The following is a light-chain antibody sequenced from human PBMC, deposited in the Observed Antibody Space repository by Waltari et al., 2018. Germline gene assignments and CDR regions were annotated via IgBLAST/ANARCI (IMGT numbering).Light chain of an antibody. Sequence: SYVLTQPPSVSVAPGQTARITCGGNNIGSKSVHWYQQKPGQAPVLVIFYDRDRPSGIPERFSGTNSGNTATLTISRVEAGDEADYYCQVWDINNDHFLVFGGGTRLTAL. CDR2: YDR. CDR1: NIGSKS. V-gene: IGLV3-21*04. CDR3: QVWDINNDHFLV. J-gene: IGLJ2*01.